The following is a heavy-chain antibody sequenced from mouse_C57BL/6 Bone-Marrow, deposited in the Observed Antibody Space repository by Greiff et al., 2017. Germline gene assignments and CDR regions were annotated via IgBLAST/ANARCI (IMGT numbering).Heavy chain of an antibody. CDR3: ARQLYYFDD. CDR2: INASNGGT. Sequence: QVQLQQSGTELVKPGASVKLPCQASGSTFTSYWRHWVKQRPGQGLEWIGTINASNGGTKYNEKFQSKASLTVAKSSSTAYMQHSSLTSEDPAVYYCARQLYYFDDGGQGTTLTVSS. V-gene: IGHV1-53*01. D-gene: IGHD3-1*01. CDR1: GSTFTSYW. J-gene: IGHJ2*01.